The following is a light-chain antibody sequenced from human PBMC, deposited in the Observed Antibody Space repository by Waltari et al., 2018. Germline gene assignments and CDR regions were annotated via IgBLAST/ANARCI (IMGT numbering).Light chain of an antibody. CDR2: DVT. Sequence: SALTKPASVSGSPGQSIPIPCSRTSSAVGGYYYVSWYQQHPGKAPTLMISDVTTRPSGVSNRLSGSKSGNTASRTISGLQAEDEADYYCSSYSSSSTLGVFGTGTKVTVL. CDR3: SSYSSSSTLGV. V-gene: IGLV2-14*03. J-gene: IGLJ1*01. CDR1: SSAVGGYYY.